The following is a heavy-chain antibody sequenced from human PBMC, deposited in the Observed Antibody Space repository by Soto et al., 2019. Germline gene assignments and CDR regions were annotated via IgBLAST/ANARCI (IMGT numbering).Heavy chain of an antibody. CDR2: INSDGSSI. V-gene: IGHV3-74*01. D-gene: IGHD3-10*01. Sequence: EVQLVESGGALVQPGGSLRLSCAASGFSFSSYWMHWVRQGPGKGPVWVSRINSDGSSINYADSVKGRFTISRDNAKNTLYLQMNSLRVEDTAVYYCARDEDQGLMIRGFDIWCQGTMVTVSS. CDR3: ARDEDQGLMIRGFDI. CDR1: GFSFSSYW. J-gene: IGHJ3*02.